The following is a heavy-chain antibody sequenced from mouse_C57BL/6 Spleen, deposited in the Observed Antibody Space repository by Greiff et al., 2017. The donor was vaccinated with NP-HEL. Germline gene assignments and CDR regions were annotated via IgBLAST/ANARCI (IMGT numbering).Heavy chain of an antibody. V-gene: IGHV1-85*01. J-gene: IGHJ4*01. CDR1: GYTFTSYD. Sequence: VQLQQSGPELVKPGASVKLSCKASGYTFTSYDINWVKQRPGQGLEWIGWIYPRDGSTKYNEKFKGKATLTVDTSSSTAYMELHSLTSEDSAVYLCARHSSGYGDYAMDYWGQGTSVTVSS. CDR3: ARHSSGYGDYAMDY. D-gene: IGHD3-2*02. CDR2: IYPRDGST.